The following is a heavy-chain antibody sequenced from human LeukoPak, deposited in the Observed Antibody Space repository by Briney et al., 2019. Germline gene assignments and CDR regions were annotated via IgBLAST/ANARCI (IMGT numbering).Heavy chain of an antibody. CDR1: GFTFSSYA. J-gene: IGHJ4*02. Sequence: GGSLRLSCAVSGFTFSSYAMHWVRQAPGKGLEWVAVISYDGSNKYYADSVKGRFTISRDNSKNTLYPQMNSLRAEDTAVYYCARDHHDTDSLPDYWGQGTLVTVSS. D-gene: IGHD3-9*01. CDR2: ISYDGSNK. V-gene: IGHV3-30-3*01. CDR3: ARDHHDTDSLPDY.